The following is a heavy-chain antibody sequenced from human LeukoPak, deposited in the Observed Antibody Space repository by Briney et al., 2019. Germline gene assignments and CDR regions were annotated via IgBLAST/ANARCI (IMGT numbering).Heavy chain of an antibody. CDR3: ARVRYYGSGSYCDY. CDR2: INHSGST. J-gene: IGHJ4*02. CDR1: GGSFSGYY. D-gene: IGHD3-10*01. V-gene: IGHV4-34*01. Sequence: SETLSLTCAVYGGSFSGYYWSWIRQPPGKGLEWIGEINHSGSTNYNPSLKSRVTISVDTSKNQFSLKLSSVTAADTAVYYCARVRYYGSGSYCDYWGQGTLVTVSS.